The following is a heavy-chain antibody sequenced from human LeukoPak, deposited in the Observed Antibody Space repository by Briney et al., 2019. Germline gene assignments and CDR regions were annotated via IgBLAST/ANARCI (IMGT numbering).Heavy chain of an antibody. CDR1: GGSFSGYY. CDR2: INPSGST. CDR3: AELELGY. J-gene: IGHJ4*02. D-gene: IGHD1-7*01. Sequence: SETLSLTCAVYGGSFSGYYWSWIRQPPGKGLEWIREINPSGSTNYNPSLKSRVPISVDTSKNQFSLKLSSVTAADTAVYYCAELELGYWGQGTLVTVSS. V-gene: IGHV4-34*01.